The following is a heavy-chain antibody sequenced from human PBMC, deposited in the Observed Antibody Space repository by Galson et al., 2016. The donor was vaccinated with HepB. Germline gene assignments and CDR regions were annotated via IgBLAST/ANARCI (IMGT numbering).Heavy chain of an antibody. J-gene: IGHJ4*02. V-gene: IGHV3-30*18. CDR3: AKMDCGRDCPRDY. CDR2: ISKDGSDK. D-gene: IGHD2-21*02. Sequence: SLRLSCAASGFTFSDYGMHWVRQAPGRGLEWVSVISKDGSDKQYADSVKGRFTVSRDNSKNTLFLQVNSLRVEDTAVYYCAKMDCGRDCPRDYWGQGTLVTVSS. CDR1: GFTFSDYG.